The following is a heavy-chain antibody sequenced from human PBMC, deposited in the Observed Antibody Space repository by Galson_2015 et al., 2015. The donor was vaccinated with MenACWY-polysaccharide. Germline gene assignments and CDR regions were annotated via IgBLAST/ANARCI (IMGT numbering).Heavy chain of an antibody. CDR2: IKKDGSGK. CDR1: GFTFSSYW. Sequence: SLRLSCAASGFTFSSYWMTWVRQAPGKGLEWVANIKKDGSGKYYVDSVKGRSTISRDNSKNSLYLQMHSLRAEDTAVYSCARGHYGMDVWGQGTTVTVSS. J-gene: IGHJ6*02. V-gene: IGHV3-7*01. CDR3: ARGHYGMDV.